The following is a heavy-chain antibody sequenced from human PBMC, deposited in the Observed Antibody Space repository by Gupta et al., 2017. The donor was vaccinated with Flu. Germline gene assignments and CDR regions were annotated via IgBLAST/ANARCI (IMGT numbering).Heavy chain of an antibody. J-gene: IGHJ4*02. CDR2: LSASGFTP. CDR3: AKGFYDPFDY. Sequence: EVQLLESGGGLVQPGGSLRLSCAASGLTFSSYDMSWVRQGPGKGLEWVSALSASGFTPYYADSVKGRFTISRDNSQNTLYLQMNSLRADDTAVYYCAKGFYDPFDYWGQGTLVTVSS. D-gene: IGHD3-3*01. V-gene: IGHV3-23*01. CDR1: GLTFSSYD.